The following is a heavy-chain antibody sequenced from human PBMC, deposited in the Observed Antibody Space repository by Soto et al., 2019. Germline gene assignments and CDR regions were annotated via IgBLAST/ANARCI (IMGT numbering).Heavy chain of an antibody. CDR2: VWHDGSDE. J-gene: IGHJ5*02. V-gene: IGHV3-33*08. D-gene: IGHD2-2*01. Sequence: GGSLRLSCKGTGCTFSNYGIHWVRQAPGKGLEWVAFVWHDGSDEYYADSLKGRITISRDNSKNTVSLLISSLRAEDSAVYYCVRAQCRTTRCFPDYFDPSGQGTLVTVSS. CDR3: VRAQCRTTRCFPDYFDP. CDR1: GCTFSNYG.